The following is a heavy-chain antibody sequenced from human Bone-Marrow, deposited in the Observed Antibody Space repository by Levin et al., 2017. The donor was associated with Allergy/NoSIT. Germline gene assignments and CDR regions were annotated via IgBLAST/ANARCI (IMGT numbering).Heavy chain of an antibody. Sequence: PSETLSLTCTVSGDSISSSDYYWTWIRQPPGRGLEWIGYIHYSGSTYYNPSLKSRVMLLVDTSKSHVSLKVNSVTAADTAVYYCARGKDFGVAIFDYWGQGILVTVSS. CDR3: ARGKDFGVAIFDY. V-gene: IGHV4-30-4*01. CDR1: GDSISSSDYY. D-gene: IGHD3-3*01. J-gene: IGHJ4*02. CDR2: IHYSGST.